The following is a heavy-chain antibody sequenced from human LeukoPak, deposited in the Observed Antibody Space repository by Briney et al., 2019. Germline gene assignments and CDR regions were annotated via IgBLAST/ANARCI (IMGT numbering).Heavy chain of an antibody. CDR2: IYTSGST. V-gene: IGHV4-4*07. CDR3: ARDVTMVRVHQSRNDY. CDR1: GGSISSYY. Sequence: SETLSLTCTVSGGSISSYYWSWIRQPAGKGLEWIGRIYTSGSTNYNPSLKSRVTMSVDTSKNQFSLKLSSVTAADTAVYYCARDVTMVRVHQSRNDYWGQGTLVTVSS. D-gene: IGHD3-10*01. J-gene: IGHJ4*02.